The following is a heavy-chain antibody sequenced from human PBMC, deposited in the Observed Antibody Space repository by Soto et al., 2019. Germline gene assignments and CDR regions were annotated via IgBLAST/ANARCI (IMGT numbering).Heavy chain of an antibody. D-gene: IGHD3-22*01. V-gene: IGHV4-38-2*01. J-gene: IGHJ4*02. Sequence: SETLSLTCAVAGYSISSGYYWGWIRQPPVKGLEWIGSIYHSGSTYYNPSLKSRVTISIDTSKNQFSLELSSVTAADTAVYYCARPHYDSNTFYYFFDYWGQGTLVTVS. CDR3: ARPHYDSNTFYYFFDY. CDR1: GYSISSGYY. CDR2: IYHSGST.